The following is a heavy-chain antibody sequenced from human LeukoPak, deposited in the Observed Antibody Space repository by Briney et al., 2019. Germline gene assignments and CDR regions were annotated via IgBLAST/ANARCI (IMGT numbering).Heavy chain of an antibody. J-gene: IGHJ5*02. V-gene: IGHV4-30-4*01. D-gene: IGHD2-8*02. CDR2: ISNRGSD. Sequence: SETLSLTCIVSGDSISSGNYYWSWIRQPPGKGLEWIGYISNRGSDFYNPSLENRVTISVDTSKNQFSLKLKSVTVTDTAVYYCARKSATWSNWFDPWGQGNLVTVSS. CDR3: ARKSATWSNWFDP. CDR1: GDSISSGNYY.